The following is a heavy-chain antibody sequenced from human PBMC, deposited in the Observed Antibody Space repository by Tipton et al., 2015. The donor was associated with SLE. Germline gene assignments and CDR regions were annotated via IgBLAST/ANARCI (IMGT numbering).Heavy chain of an antibody. V-gene: IGHV5-51*01. J-gene: IGHJ3*02. CDR3: ARHLARENAFDI. CDR2: IHPGDSGS. Sequence: QSGAEVKKPGESLKISCKGYGYDFNSYWIGWVRQMPGKGLEWMGLIHPGDSGSRDNPSFQGQVTISADKSITTASLQWSSRKASDTAIYYCARHLARENAFDIWGQGTMVTVSA. D-gene: IGHD5-24*01. CDR1: GYDFNSYW.